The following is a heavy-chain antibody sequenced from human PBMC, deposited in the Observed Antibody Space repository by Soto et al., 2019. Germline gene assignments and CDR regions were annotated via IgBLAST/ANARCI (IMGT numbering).Heavy chain of an antibody. CDR1: GYTFTRYG. V-gene: IGHV1-18*01. Sequence: QGKLVQSGAEVKKPGASVKVSCKASGYTFTRYGTSWVRQAPGQGLEWMGWISGYNGDTNYAQKFQGRVTMTIDTSTLTTYMELRSLTSDDTAVYYCAKNGQPPYYYYGMDVWGQGTTVTVSS. D-gene: IGHD2-8*01. CDR3: AKNGQPPYYYYGMDV. CDR2: ISGYNGDT. J-gene: IGHJ6*02.